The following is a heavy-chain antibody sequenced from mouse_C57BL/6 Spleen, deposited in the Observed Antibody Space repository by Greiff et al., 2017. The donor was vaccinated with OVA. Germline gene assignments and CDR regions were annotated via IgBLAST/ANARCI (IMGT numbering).Heavy chain of an antibody. Sequence: QVQLQQSDAELVKPGASVKISCKVSGYTFTDHTIHWMKQRPEQGLEWIGYIYPRDGSTKYNEKFKGKATLTADKSSSTAYMQLNSLTSEDSAVYFCARGSYYYGSSFYAMDYWGQGTSVTVSS. V-gene: IGHV1-78*01. D-gene: IGHD1-1*01. J-gene: IGHJ4*01. CDR1: GYTFTDHT. CDR2: IYPRDGST. CDR3: ARGSYYYGSSFYAMDY.